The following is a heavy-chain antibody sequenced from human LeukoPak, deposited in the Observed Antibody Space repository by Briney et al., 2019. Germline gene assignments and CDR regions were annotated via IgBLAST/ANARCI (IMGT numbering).Heavy chain of an antibody. D-gene: IGHD3-10*01. J-gene: IGHJ4*02. CDR3: ARHVNRSKLLWFGG. Sequence: SETLPLTCTVPGGSISSYYWSWIRQPPGKGLEWIGYIYYSGSTNYNPSLKSRVTISVDTSKNQFSLKLSSVTAADTAVYYCARHVNRSKLLWFGGWGQGTLVTVSS. V-gene: IGHV4-59*08. CDR1: GGSISSYY. CDR2: IYYSGST.